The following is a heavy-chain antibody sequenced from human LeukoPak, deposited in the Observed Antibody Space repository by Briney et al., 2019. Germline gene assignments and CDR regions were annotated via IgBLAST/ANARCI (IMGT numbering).Heavy chain of an antibody. J-gene: IGHJ5*02. CDR1: GYTFTGYY. Sequence: ASVEVSCKASGYTFTGYYMHWVRQAPGQGLEWMGWINPNSGVTNFAQKFQGRVTMTRDTSISTAYMELSRLRSDDTAVYYCARARIMITFGGVNWFDPWGQGTLVTVSS. V-gene: IGHV1-2*02. CDR2: INPNSGVT. D-gene: IGHD3-16*01. CDR3: ARARIMITFGGVNWFDP.